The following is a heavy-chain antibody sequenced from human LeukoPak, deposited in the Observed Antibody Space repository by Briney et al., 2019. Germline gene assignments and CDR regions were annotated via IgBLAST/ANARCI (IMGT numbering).Heavy chain of an antibody. V-gene: IGHV3-7*01. J-gene: IGHJ4*02. D-gene: IGHD6-19*01. Sequence: GGSLRLSCAASGFTFSGYWMTWVRLAPGKGLEWVANIKEDGSEKHYADSVKGRFTISRDNAKNSLYLQMDTLRFEDTAVYYWACTIAVGYWGQGTLVTVSS. CDR2: IKEDGSEK. CDR3: ACTIAVGY. CDR1: GFTFSGYW.